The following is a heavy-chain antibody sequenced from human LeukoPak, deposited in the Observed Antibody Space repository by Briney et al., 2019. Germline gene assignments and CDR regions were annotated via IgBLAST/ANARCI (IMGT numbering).Heavy chain of an antibody. CDR3: ARRELAGSTAYFDY. J-gene: IGHJ4*02. CDR1: GYTFTGYY. Sequence: ASVKVSCKASGYTFTGYYMHWVRQAPGQGLEWMGIINPSGGSTNYAQDFQGRVAMTRDTSTSTVYMELSSLRSEDTAVYYCARRELAGSTAYFDYWGQGTLVTVSS. V-gene: IGHV1-46*01. D-gene: IGHD1-26*01. CDR2: INPSGGST.